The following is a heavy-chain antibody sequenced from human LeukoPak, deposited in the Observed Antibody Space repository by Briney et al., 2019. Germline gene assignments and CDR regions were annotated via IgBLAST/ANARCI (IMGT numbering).Heavy chain of an antibody. CDR3: ARDRAGGLRFLEWLSAFDY. CDR1: GGSISSRNYY. J-gene: IGHJ4*02. Sequence: SETLSLTCTVSGGSISSRNYYWGWIRQPPGKGLEWIGGVYYTGTTYSNPSLKSRVIISVDTSKNQFSLKLSSVTAADTAVYYCARDRAGGLRFLEWLSAFDYWGQGTLVTVSS. D-gene: IGHD3-3*01. CDR2: VYYTGTT. V-gene: IGHV4-39*07.